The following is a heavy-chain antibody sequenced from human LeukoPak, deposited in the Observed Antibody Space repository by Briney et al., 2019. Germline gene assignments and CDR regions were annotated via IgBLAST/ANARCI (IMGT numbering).Heavy chain of an antibody. V-gene: IGHV4-39*01. D-gene: IGHD5-12*01. CDR3: ARRPYSGYAYYFDY. Sequence: SETLSLTCTVSGGSISSSSFHWGWIRQPPGKGLEWIGNIYYSGSTYYNPSLKSRVTISVDTSKDQFSLKLSSMTAADTAVYYCARRPYSGYAYYFDYWGQGTLVTVSS. J-gene: IGHJ4*02. CDR1: GGSISSSSFH. CDR2: IYYSGST.